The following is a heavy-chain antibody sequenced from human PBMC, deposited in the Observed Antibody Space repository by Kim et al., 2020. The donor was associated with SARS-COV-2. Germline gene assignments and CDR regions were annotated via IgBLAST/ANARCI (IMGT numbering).Heavy chain of an antibody. V-gene: IGHV4-39*07. Sequence: SETLSLTCAVSGCSISSSTHYWDWIRQPPGKGLEWIGEVNRGGVTNYNPSLKSRVTISVDTTKNQFSLRLSSVTAADTAVYYCARGFGSGTLELPGYWG. CDR1: GCSISSSTHY. CDR3: ARGFGSGTLELPGY. CDR2: VNRGGVT. J-gene: IGHJ4*01. D-gene: IGHD3-10*01.